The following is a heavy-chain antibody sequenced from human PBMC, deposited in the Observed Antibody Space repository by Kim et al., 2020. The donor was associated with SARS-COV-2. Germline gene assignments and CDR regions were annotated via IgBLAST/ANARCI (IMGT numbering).Heavy chain of an antibody. CDR3: ALGVLRYFDWVLWAIDY. D-gene: IGHD3-9*01. J-gene: IGHJ4*02. CDR1: GFTFSDYY. V-gene: IGHV3-11*04. CDR2: ISSSGSTI. Sequence: GGSLRLSCAASGFTFSDYYMSWIRQAPGKGLEWVSYISSSGSTIYYADSVKGRFTISRDNAKNSLYLQMNSLRAEDTAVYYCALGVLRYFDWVLWAIDYWGQGTLVTVSS.